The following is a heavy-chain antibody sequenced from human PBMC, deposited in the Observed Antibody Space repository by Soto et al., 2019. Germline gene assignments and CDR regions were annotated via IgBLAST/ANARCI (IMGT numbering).Heavy chain of an antibody. CDR1: GGSISSGDYY. V-gene: IGHV4-30-4*01. Sequence: SETLSLTRTVSGGSISSGDYYWSWIRQPPGKGLEWIGYIYYSGSTYYNPSLKSRVTISVDTSKNQFSLKLSSVTAADTAVYYCARSITIFGVVTYNWFDPWGQGTLVTVSS. J-gene: IGHJ5*02. CDR3: ARSITIFGVVTYNWFDP. CDR2: IYYSGST. D-gene: IGHD3-3*01.